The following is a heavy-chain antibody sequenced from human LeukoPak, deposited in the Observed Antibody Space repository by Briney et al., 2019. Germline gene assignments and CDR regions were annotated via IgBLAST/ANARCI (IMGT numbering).Heavy chain of an antibody. CDR3: AGYKLYSSGWYYDY. J-gene: IGHJ4*02. V-gene: IGHV4-34*01. Sequence: SETLSLTCAVYGGSFSGYYWSWLRQPPGKGLEWIGEINHSGSTNYNPSLKSRVTISVDTSKNQFSLKLSSVTAADTAVYYCAGYKLYSSGWYYDYWGQGTLVTVSS. D-gene: IGHD6-19*01. CDR1: GGSFSGYY. CDR2: INHSGST.